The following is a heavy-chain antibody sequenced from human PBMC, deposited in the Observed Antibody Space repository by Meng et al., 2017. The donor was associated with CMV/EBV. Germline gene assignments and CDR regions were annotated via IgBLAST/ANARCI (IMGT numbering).Heavy chain of an antibody. CDR3: ARGGNWFDP. V-gene: IGHV4-34*02. CDR1: VGSFSGYY. Sequence: QVPAARWGGGLLKPSVTLSRTCAGYVGSFSGYYWMGLGQPPGKVLEWIGEINHSGSTNYNPSLKSLVIISVDTSKNQFLMRMSSVTAADTAVYYCARGGNWFDPWGQGTLVTVSS. J-gene: IGHJ5*02. CDR2: INHSGST.